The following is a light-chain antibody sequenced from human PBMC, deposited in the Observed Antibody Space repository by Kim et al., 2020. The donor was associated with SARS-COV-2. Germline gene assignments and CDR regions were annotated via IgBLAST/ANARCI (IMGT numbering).Light chain of an antibody. J-gene: IGKJ4*01. V-gene: IGKV3-11*01. CDR2: DAA. Sequence: LSQAETAPLSCRAGQSVSGYFAWDQQRTGQAPRRLTYDAAHRATGIPARCSGSGSGTHFTLTSSSLEPEDIAVYYCQQRSNWPLTFGGETKVDIK. CDR1: QSVSGY. CDR3: QQRSNWPLT.